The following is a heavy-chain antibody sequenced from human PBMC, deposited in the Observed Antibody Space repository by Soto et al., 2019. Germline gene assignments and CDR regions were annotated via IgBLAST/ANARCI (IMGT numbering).Heavy chain of an antibody. CDR1: GFTFSSYG. Sequence: LRLSCAASGFTFSSYGMHWVRQAPGKGLEWVAVIWYDGSNKYYADSVKGRFTISRDNSKNTLYLQMNSLRAEDTAVYYCARLGIAVAGEDYWGQGTLVTVSS. V-gene: IGHV3-33*01. CDR2: IWYDGSNK. J-gene: IGHJ4*02. D-gene: IGHD6-19*01. CDR3: ARLGIAVAGEDY.